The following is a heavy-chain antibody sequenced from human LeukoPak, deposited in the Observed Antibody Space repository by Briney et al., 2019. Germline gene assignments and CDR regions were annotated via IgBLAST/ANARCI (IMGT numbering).Heavy chain of an antibody. CDR3: AGLSYYDSSGYYHHYFDY. CDR1: GYSFTSYW. Sequence: GESLKISCKGSGYSFTSYWIGWVRQMPRKGLEWMGIIYSSDSDTTYSPSFQGQVTISADKSISTAYLQWSSLKGSDTAMYYCAGLSYYDSSGYYHHYFDYWGQGTLVTVSS. J-gene: IGHJ4*02. CDR2: IYSSDSDT. V-gene: IGHV5-51*01. D-gene: IGHD3-22*01.